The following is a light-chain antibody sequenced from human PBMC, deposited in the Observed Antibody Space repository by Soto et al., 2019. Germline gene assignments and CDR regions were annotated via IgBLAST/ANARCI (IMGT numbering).Light chain of an antibody. V-gene: IGLV1-44*01. CDR1: SSNIGTYT. CDR3: ATWDDNLNGMV. Sequence: QSVLTQPPSASGTPGQRVTISCSGSSSNIGTYTVNWYQQLPGMAPKLLIHSNNHRPSGVPDRFSGSKSGTSASLAISGLQSEDEANYYCATWDDNLNGMVFGGGTKLTV. J-gene: IGLJ3*02. CDR2: SNN.